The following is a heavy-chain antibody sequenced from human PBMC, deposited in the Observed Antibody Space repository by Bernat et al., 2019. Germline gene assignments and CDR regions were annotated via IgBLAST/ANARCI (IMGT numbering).Heavy chain of an antibody. Sequence: EVQLVESGGGLIQPGGSLRLSCAASGFTFSRYWMHWVRQAPGKGLMWVSRVNSDGSTAAYAESVKGRFTISRDNTKNTLYLQMNSLRDEDTGIYFCARVAVTDDYWGQGILVTVSS. V-gene: IGHV3-74*01. CDR3: ARVAVTDDY. CDR1: GFTFSRYW. J-gene: IGHJ4*02. D-gene: IGHD2-21*02. CDR2: VNSDGSTA.